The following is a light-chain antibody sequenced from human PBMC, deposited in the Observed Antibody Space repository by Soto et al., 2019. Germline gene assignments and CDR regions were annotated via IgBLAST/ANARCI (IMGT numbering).Light chain of an antibody. CDR3: SSYTTSYFYV. CDR1: GRDIGAYDY. V-gene: IGLV2-14*01. Sequence: QSALTQPASVSGSPGQSITISCTGSGRDIGAYDYVSWYQQHPGKAPKLLIYGVKNRPSGVSYRFSASKSAFTASLTISGLQAEDEAHYYCSSYTTSYFYVLGPGTKVTVL. CDR2: GVK. J-gene: IGLJ1*01.